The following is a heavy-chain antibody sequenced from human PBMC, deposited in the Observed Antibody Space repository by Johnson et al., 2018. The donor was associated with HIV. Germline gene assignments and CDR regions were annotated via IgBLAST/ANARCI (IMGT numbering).Heavy chain of an antibody. V-gene: IGHV3-30*03. J-gene: IGHJ3*02. D-gene: IGHD3-9*01. Sequence: QVQLVESGGGLVKPGGSLRLSCAASGFTFSNAWMSWVRQAPGKGLEWVAVISYDGSNKYYADSVKGRFTISRDNSNNTLFLQMNTLRTEDTAIYYCARDRGDILTGYTFDAFDIWGQGTKVTVS. CDR2: ISYDGSNK. CDR3: ARDRGDILTGYTFDAFDI. CDR1: GFTFSNAW.